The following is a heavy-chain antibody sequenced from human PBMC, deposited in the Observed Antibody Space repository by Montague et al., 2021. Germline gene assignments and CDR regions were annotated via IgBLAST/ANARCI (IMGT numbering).Heavy chain of an antibody. V-gene: IGHV3-43*02. CDR3: SKGRDAPDHYVMDV. CDR2: VFTDGYEK. Sequence: SRSLSLSASGFRFGGFAMHWVRQAPGKGLESVALVFTDGYEKYYADSVKGRFTISRDNSRNSVYLQMDSLKPEDSALYFCSKGRDAPDHYVMDVWGQGTTVTVS. CDR1: GFRFGGFA. J-gene: IGHJ6*02.